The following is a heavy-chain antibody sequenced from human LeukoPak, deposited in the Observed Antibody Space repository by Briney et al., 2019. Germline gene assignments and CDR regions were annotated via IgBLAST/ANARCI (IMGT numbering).Heavy chain of an antibody. Sequence: ASVKVSCKASGYTFTGYYMHWVRQAPGQGLEWMGWINPNSGGTNYAQKFQGRVTMTRDTSISTAHMELSRLRSDDTAVYYCARGVMGNYGASYGDYQIYWGQGTLVTVSS. D-gene: IGHD4-17*01. V-gene: IGHV1-2*02. J-gene: IGHJ4*02. CDR3: ARGVMGNYGASYGDYQIY. CDR1: GYTFTGYY. CDR2: INPNSGGT.